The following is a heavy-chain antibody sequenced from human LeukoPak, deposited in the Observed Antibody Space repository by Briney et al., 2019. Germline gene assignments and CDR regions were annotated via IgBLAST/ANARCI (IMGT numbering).Heavy chain of an antibody. CDR2: IYYSGSI. CDR3: AGGASTYYDILTGYYNYFDY. V-gene: IGHV4-39*07. Sequence: PSETLSLTCTVSGGSISSSSYYWGWIRQPPGKGLEWIGGIYYSGSIYYNPSLKSRVTISVDTSKNQFSLKLSSVTAADTAVYYCAGGASTYYDILTGYYNYFDYWGQGTLVTVSS. CDR1: GGSISSSSYY. J-gene: IGHJ4*02. D-gene: IGHD3-9*01.